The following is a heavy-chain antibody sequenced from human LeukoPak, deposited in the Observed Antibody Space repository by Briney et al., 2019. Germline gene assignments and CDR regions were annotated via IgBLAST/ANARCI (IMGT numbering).Heavy chain of an antibody. CDR3: AKDKAQAYYASGSLVL. CDR1: GFTFSSYG. D-gene: IGHD3-10*01. V-gene: IGHV3-30*18. Sequence: GRSLRLSCAASGFTFSSYGMHWVRQAPGKGLEWVAVISYDGSNKYYADSVKGRFTISRDNSKNTLYLQMNNLRTEDTALYYCAKDKAQAYYASGSLVLWGQGTLVTVSS. CDR2: ISYDGSNK. J-gene: IGHJ4*02.